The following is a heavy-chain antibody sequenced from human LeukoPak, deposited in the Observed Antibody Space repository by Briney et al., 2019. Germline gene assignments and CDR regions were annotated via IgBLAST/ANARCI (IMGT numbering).Heavy chain of an antibody. CDR3: ARDSAAADYFDY. D-gene: IGHD6-13*01. J-gene: IGHJ4*02. CDR1: GFTFSSYS. CDR2: ISSSSSYI. Sequence: PGGPLRLSCAASGFTFSSYSMNWVRQAPGKGLEWVSSISSSSSYIYYADSVKGRFTISRDNAKNSLYLQMNSLRAEDTAVYYCARDSAAADYFDYWGQGTLVTVSS. V-gene: IGHV3-21*01.